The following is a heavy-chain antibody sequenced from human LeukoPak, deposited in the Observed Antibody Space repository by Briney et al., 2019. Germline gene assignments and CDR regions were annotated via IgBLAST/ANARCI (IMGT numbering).Heavy chain of an antibody. CDR3: ARDLYSSSWFLDY. CDR2: ISSSSSYI. Sequence: KAGGSLRLSCAASGFTFSSYSMNWVRQAPGKGLEWVSSISSSSSYIYYADSVKGRFTISRDNAKNSLYLQMNSLRAEDTAVYYCARDLYSSSWFLDYWGQGTLVTVSS. CDR1: GFTFSSYS. V-gene: IGHV3-21*01. J-gene: IGHJ4*02. D-gene: IGHD6-13*01.